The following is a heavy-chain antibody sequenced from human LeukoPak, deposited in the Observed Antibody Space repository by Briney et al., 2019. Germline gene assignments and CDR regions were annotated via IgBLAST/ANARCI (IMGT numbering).Heavy chain of an antibody. CDR3: ASQEGIAVAGTLDY. V-gene: IGHV1-2*02. CDR2: VNPNSGGT. D-gene: IGHD6-19*01. J-gene: IGHJ4*02. Sequence: ASVKVSCKASGYTFTGYYLHWVRQAPGQGLEWMGWVNPNSGGTNYAQKFQGRVTMTRDTSISTAYMELSRLRSDDTAVYYCASQEGIAVAGTLDYWGQGTLVTVSS. CDR1: GYTFTGYY.